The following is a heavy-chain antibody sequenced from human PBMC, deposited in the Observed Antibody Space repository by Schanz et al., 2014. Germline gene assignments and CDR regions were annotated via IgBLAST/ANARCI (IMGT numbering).Heavy chain of an antibody. D-gene: IGHD2-15*01. CDR1: GGSISSHF. Sequence: QVQLQESGPGLVKPSETLSLTCTVSGGSISSHFWSWIRQPPGKGLEWIGYMYHSGSSNYNPSLKSRVTISVDTSKNQFSLKVTSVTPADTAVYFCARHRDEMATVSSPFDYWGQGILVTVSS. CDR3: ARHRDEMATVSSPFDY. V-gene: IGHV4-59*08. J-gene: IGHJ4*02. CDR2: MYHSGSS.